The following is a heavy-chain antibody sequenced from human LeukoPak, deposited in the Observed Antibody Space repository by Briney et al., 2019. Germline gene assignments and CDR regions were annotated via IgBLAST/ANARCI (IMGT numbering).Heavy chain of an antibody. CDR2: MNPNSGNT. J-gene: IGHJ6*02. CDR1: GYTFTSYD. V-gene: IGHV1-8*03. D-gene: IGHD3-10*01. CDR3: ARVGSYYDMDV. Sequence: GASVKVSCKASGYTFTSYDINWVRQATGQGLEWMGWMNPNSGNTGYAQKFQGRVTITRNTSISTACMELNSLRAEDTAVYYCARVGSYYDMDVWGQGTTVTVSS.